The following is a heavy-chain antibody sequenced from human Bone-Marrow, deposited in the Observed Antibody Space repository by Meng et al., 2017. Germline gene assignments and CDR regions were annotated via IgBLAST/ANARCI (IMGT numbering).Heavy chain of an antibody. CDR3: TWDDKAVSDY. CDR2: IKRNTDGETE. Sequence: VHRADSWGHWAKPGGSPKLSCAGFGVLFSNAGISWVRQAPWKGLQGVGRIKRNTDGETEEYAAPVTGRFTISRDDSKSTLYLQMSGLRIDDTGVYYCTWDDKAVSDYWGQGALVTVSS. D-gene: IGHD3-9*01. V-gene: IGHV3-15*01. J-gene: IGHJ4*02. CDR1: GVLFSNAG.